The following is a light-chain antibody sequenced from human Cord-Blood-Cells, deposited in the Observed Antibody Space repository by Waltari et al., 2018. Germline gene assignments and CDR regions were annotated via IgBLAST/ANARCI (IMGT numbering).Light chain of an antibody. V-gene: IGKV1-5*03. CDR2: KAS. CDR3: QQYNSYPWT. Sequence: DLQLTQSPSTLSESVGDKVTITCRASQCISSWLAWYQQKPGKAPKILTYKASSLGSGVPSRFSGSGSGTEFTLTISSLQPDDFATYYCQQYNSYPWTFGQGTKVEIK. J-gene: IGKJ1*01. CDR1: QCISSW.